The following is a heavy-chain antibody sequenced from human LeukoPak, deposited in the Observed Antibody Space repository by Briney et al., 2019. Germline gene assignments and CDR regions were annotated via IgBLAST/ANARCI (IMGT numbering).Heavy chain of an antibody. CDR3: AREHGDYGSWFDP. CDR1: GYTFTGYY. CDR2: INPNSGGT. Sequence: GASVKVSCKTSGYTFTGYYMHWVRQAPGQGLEWMGWINPNSGGTNYAQKFQGRVTMTRDTSISTAYMELSRLRSDDTAVYYCAREHGDYGSWFDPWGQGTLVTVSS. J-gene: IGHJ5*02. V-gene: IGHV1-2*02. D-gene: IGHD4-17*01.